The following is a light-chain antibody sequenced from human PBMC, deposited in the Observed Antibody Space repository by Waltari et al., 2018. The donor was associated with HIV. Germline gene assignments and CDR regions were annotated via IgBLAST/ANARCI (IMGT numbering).Light chain of an antibody. CDR3: QLWDSTSGHVV. V-gene: IGLV3-21*04. CDR2: YDS. CDR1: YNRYKS. J-gene: IGLJ3*02. Sequence: SYVLTQPPSVPLPPGNTANITCQGMYNRYKSVHWYNQKPGQAPVLVIFYDSEQPSGIAQGFSCSYAGNAATLTIARVCAEDDADYYGQLWDSTSGHVVFGGGTTLTVL.